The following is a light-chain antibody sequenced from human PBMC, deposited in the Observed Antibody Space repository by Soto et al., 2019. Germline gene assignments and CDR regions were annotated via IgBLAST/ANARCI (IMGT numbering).Light chain of an antibody. Sequence: QSALTQPASVSGSPGQSITISCTGSSSDVGGYNYVSWYQHHPGKVPKLMIYEVSNRPSGVSHRFSGSKSGNTASLSISGLQAEVEADYYCSSYTTSYTQVFGGGTKVTVL. J-gene: IGLJ3*02. CDR3: SSYTTSYTQV. CDR2: EVS. CDR1: SSDVGGYNY. V-gene: IGLV2-14*01.